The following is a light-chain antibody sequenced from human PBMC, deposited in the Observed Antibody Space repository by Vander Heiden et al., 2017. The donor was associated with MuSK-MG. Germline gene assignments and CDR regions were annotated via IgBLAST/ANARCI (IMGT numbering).Light chain of an antibody. CDR3: CAYAGSSTLV. J-gene: IGLJ2*01. CDR2: EVS. V-gene: IGLV2-23*02. Sequence: QSALTQPASVSGSPGQSITISCTGTSSDVGSYNLVSWYQQHPAKAHKLMIYEVSKRTAGVANRFSGSKAGNTASLTISALQAEDEADYYCCAYAGSSTLVFGGGTKLTVL. CDR1: SSDVGSYNL.